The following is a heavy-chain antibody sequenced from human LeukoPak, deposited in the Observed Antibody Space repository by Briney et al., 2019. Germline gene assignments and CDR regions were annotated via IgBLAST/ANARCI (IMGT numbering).Heavy chain of an antibody. D-gene: IGHD5-18*01. Sequence: HRGGSLRLSCGACGFTFDDYAMHGVRQAPGKGVEWGSGISWDSGSIDYADSVKGGFTISRNSANNYLYLQMNSLRAEDTHFYYCAKDIGKYSYGFFDYWGQGTLVTVS. CDR2: ISWDSGSI. V-gene: IGHV3-9*01. J-gene: IGHJ4*02. CDR1: GFTFDDYA. CDR3: AKDIGKYSYGFFDY.